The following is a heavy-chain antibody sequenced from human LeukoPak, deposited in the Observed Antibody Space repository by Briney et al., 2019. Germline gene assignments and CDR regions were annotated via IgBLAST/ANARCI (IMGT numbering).Heavy chain of an antibody. CDR1: GGSISSYY. D-gene: IGHD2-15*01. CDR2: IYTSGST. V-gene: IGHV4-4*07. CDR3: ARAGEDIVVVVAATIDY. J-gene: IGHJ4*02. Sequence: PSETLSLTCTVSGGSISSYYWSWIRQPAGKGLEWIGRIYTSGSTNYNPSLKSRVTMSVDTSKNQFSLKLSSVTAADTAVYYCARAGEDIVVVVAATIDYWGQGTLVTVSS.